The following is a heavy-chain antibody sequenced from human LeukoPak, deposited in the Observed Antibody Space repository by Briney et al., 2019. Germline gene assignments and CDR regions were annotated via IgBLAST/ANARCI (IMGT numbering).Heavy chain of an antibody. V-gene: IGHV4-59*01. D-gene: IGHD3-10*01. CDR3: ARVPYGSGTAPI. CDR1: GGSISGYY. J-gene: IGHJ4*02. CDR2: ISYSGST. Sequence: SETLSLTCTVSGGSISGYYWSWIRQPPEKGLEWIGHISYSGSTDYNPSLKSRVTISVDTSKNQFSLRLSSVTAADTAVYYCARVPYGSGTAPIWGQGTLVTVSS.